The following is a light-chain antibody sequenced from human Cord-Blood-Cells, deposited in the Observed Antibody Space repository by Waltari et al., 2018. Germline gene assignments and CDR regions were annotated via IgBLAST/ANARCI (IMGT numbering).Light chain of an antibody. J-gene: IGLJ3*02. CDR1: SSDVGSYNL. V-gene: IGLV2-23*01. CDR3: CSYAGRV. CDR2: EGS. Sequence: QSALTQPASVSGSPGQSITTSCTGTSSDVGSYNLVSWYQQHPGKAPKLMIYEGSKRPSGVSNRFSGSKSGNTASLTISGLQAEDEADYYCCSYAGRVFGGGTKLTVL.